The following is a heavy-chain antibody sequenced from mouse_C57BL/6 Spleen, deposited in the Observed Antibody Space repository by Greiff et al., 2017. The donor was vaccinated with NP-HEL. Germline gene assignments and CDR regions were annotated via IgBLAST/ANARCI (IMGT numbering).Heavy chain of an antibody. CDR2: ISSGGDYI. CDR3: TREGGYGRPLFDY. D-gene: IGHD1-1*01. CDR1: GFTFSSYA. V-gene: IGHV5-9-1*02. Sequence: EVMLVESGEGLVKPGGSLKLSCAASGFTFSSYAMSWVRQTPEKRLEWVAYISSGGDYIYYADTVKGRFTISRDNARNTLYLQMSSLKSEDTAMYYCTREGGYGRPLFDYWGQGTTLTVSS. J-gene: IGHJ2*01.